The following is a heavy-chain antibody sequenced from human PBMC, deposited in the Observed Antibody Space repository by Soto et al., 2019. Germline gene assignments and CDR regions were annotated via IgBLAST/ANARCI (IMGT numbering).Heavy chain of an antibody. CDR1: GDSVSSNSAA. Sequence: LSLTCCISGDSVSSNSAAWNWLRQSPSRGLEWLGRTYYRSKWYNDYAVSVESRITINPDTSKNHFSLQLNFVTPEDTAVYFCARGEQYSGRIFDHWGQGTQVTVSS. V-gene: IGHV6-1*01. CDR2: TYYRSKWYN. D-gene: IGHD1-26*01. CDR3: ARGEQYSGRIFDH. J-gene: IGHJ4*02.